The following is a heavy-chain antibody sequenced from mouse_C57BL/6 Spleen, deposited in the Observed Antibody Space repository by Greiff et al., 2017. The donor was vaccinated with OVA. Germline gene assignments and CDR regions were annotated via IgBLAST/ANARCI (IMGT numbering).Heavy chain of an antibody. CDR3: AIRRDYYGSFAY. CDR2: IHPSDSDT. J-gene: IGHJ3*01. D-gene: IGHD2-2*01. Sequence: VQLQQPGAELVKPGASVKVSCKASGYTFTSYWMHWVKQRPGQGLEWIGRIHPSDSDTNYNQKFEGKATLTVDKSSSTAYMQLSSLTSEDSAVYYCAIRRDYYGSFAYWGQGTLVTVSA. V-gene: IGHV1-74*01. CDR1: GYTFTSYW.